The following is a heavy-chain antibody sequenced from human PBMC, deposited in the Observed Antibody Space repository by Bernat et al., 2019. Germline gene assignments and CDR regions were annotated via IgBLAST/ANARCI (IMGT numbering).Heavy chain of an antibody. V-gene: IGHV3-11*01. D-gene: IGHD1-26*01. CDR2: ISRGGNTK. CDR3: ARIATSTYLTDY. J-gene: IGHJ4*02. Sequence: QVQLVESGGGLVKPGGSLRLSCAPSGFSFSDYYMSWIRQAPGKGLEGVSYISRGGNTKYYADSVKGRFTISRDNAQKSLFLQMNSLGAEDTAVYYCARIATSTYLTDYWGQGTLVTISS. CDR1: GFSFSDYY.